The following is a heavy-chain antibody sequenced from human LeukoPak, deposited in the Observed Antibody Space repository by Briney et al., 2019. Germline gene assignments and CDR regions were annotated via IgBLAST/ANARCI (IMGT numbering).Heavy chain of an antibody. CDR1: GGSISSYY. V-gene: IGHV4-59*01. J-gene: IGHJ4*02. CDR3: AREHSGSYGLDY. Sequence: SETLSLTCTVSGGSISSYYWSWIRQPPGKRLEWIGYIYYSGNTNYNPSLKSRVTMSVDTSKDQISLKLSSVTAADTAVYYCAREHSGSYGLDYWGQGALVTVSS. CDR2: IYYSGNT. D-gene: IGHD1-26*01.